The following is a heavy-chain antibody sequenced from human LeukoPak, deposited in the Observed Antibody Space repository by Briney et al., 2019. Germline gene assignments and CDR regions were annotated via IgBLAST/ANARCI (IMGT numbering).Heavy chain of an antibody. D-gene: IGHD6-13*01. CDR1: GFTFSSYA. Sequence: PGRSLRLSCAASGFTFSSYAMHWVRQAPGKGLEWVAVISYDGSNKYYADSVKGRFTISRDNSKNTLYLQMNSLRAEDTAVYYCARAFSAEVAAALEYWGQGTLVTVSS. J-gene: IGHJ4*02. V-gene: IGHV3-30-3*01. CDR3: ARAFSAEVAAALEY. CDR2: ISYDGSNK.